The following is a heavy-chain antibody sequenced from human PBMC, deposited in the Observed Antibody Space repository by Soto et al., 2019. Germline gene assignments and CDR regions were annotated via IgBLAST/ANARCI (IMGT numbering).Heavy chain of an antibody. V-gene: IGHV1-69*01. CDR3: ARSEYQLLSALYGMDV. Sequence: QVQLVQSGAEVKKPGSSVKVSCKASGGTFSSYAISCVRQAPGQGLEWMGGIIPIFGTANYAQKFQGRVTITADESSSTAYMELSSLRAEDTAVYYGARSEYQLLSALYGMDVWGQGTTVTVSS. D-gene: IGHD2-2*01. CDR1: GGTFSSYA. J-gene: IGHJ6*02. CDR2: IIPIFGTA.